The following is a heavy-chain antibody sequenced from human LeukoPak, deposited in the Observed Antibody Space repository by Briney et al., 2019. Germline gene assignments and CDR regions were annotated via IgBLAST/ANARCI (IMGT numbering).Heavy chain of an antibody. J-gene: IGHJ4*02. CDR2: INTNAGNP. CDR3: ARLRLGELSS. V-gene: IGHV7-4-1*02. CDR1: GCTFTSYA. D-gene: IGHD3-16*02. Sequence: ASVKVSCKASGCTFTSYAMNWVRQAPGQGLEWMGWINTNAGNPTYAQGFTGRFVFSVNTSVSTAYLEISSLKPEDTAVYYCARLRLGELSSWGQGTLVTVSS.